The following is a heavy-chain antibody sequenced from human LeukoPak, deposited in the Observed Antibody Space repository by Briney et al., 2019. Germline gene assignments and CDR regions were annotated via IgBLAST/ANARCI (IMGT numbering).Heavy chain of an antibody. J-gene: IGHJ4*02. CDR1: GYTFTSYG. Sequence: ASVKVSCKASGYTFTSYGISWVRQAPGQGLEWMGWISAYNGNTNYAQKLQGRVTMTTDTSTRTAYMELRSLRSNDTAVYYCARDLFAYYDLLSPLDHWGQGTLVTVSS. CDR2: ISAYNGNT. CDR3: ARDLFAYYDLLSPLDH. D-gene: IGHD3-3*01. V-gene: IGHV1-18*01.